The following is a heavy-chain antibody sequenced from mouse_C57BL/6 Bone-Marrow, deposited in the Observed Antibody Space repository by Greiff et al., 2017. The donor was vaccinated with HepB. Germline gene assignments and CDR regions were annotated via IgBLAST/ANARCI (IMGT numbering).Heavy chain of an antibody. V-gene: IGHV1-55*01. CDR2: IYPGSGST. CDR1: GYTFTSYW. J-gene: IGHJ4*01. Sequence: VKLQQPGAELVKPGASVKMSCKASGYTFTSYWITWVKQRPGQGLEWIGDIYPGSGSTNYNEKFKSKATLTVDTSSSTAYMQLSSLTSEDSAVYYCARTVLGRAMDYWGQGTSVTVSS. CDR3: ARTVLGRAMDY. D-gene: IGHD3-3*01.